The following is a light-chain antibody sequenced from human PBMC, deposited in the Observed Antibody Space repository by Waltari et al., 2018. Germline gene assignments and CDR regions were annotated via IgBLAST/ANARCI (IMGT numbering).Light chain of an antibody. J-gene: IGKJ2*01. CDR1: QGVRRSR. CDR3: QPFSSSVMYT. V-gene: IGKV3-20*01. CDR2: AAS. Sequence: EIELTQSPGTLSVSPGERATLSCRAIQGVRRSRIAWYVHKSGQAPRLLIYAASVRATGIPDRFSGSGSGTDFSLTISIVEPEDSAVSYCQPFSSSVMYTFVQGTKVEI.